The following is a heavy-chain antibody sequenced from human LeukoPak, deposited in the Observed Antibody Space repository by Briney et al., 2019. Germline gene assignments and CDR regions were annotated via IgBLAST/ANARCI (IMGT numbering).Heavy chain of an antibody. J-gene: IGHJ4*02. CDR2: LYSEGGRT. Sequence: GGSLRLSCVGSGFTFRNDWMHWVRQAPGKGLVWVSRLYSEGGRTYYADSVKGRFTISRDNAKNTLYLQMNSLTVEDTAVYYRSRGLGQPVDSWGQGTLVTVSS. V-gene: IGHV3-74*01. CDR3: SRGLGQPVDS. D-gene: IGHD6-6*01. CDR1: GFTFRNDW.